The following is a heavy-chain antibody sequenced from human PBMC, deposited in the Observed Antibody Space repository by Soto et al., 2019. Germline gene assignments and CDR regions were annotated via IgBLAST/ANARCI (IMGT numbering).Heavy chain of an antibody. CDR1: GGSISCGDYY. CDR2: IYYSGST. D-gene: IGHD2-21*01. V-gene: IGHV4-30-4*01. CDR3: ARASTVVVPIDY. Sequence: PSETLSLTCTVSGGSISCGDYYWSWIRQPPGKGLEWIGYIYYSGSTYYNPSLKSRVTISVDTSKNQFSLKLSSVTAADTAVYYCARASTVVVPIDYWGQGTLVTVSS. J-gene: IGHJ4*02.